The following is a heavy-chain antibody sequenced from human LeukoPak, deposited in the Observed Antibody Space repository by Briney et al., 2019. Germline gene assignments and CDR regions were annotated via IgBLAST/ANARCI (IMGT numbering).Heavy chain of an antibody. CDR3: ARGNWNYPFDY. CDR1: RFTFSSYA. V-gene: IGHV3-23*01. D-gene: IGHD1-7*01. CDR2: INGSGGST. J-gene: IGHJ4*02. Sequence: PGGSLRLSCAASRFTFSSYAMSWVRQAPGKGLKGCTAINGSGGSTSYEDSVKGRFTISRDISKNTLYLQMNSLSAEDTAVYYCARGNWNYPFDYWGQGTLVTVSS.